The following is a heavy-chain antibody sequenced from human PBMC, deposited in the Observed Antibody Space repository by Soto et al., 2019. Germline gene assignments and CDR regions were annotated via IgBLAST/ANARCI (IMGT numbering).Heavy chain of an antibody. CDR3: AKHDSSASSWFDY. CDR2: ISGSGDTT. Sequence: GGSLRLSCAASGFTFSTYAMSWVRQAPGKGLEWVSAISGSGDTTYYADSVRGRFTISRDNSKNTLSLQMNSLRAEDTAIYSCAKHDSSASSWFDYWGQGTLVTVSS. J-gene: IGHJ4*02. CDR1: GFTFSTYA. D-gene: IGHD6-19*01. V-gene: IGHV3-23*01.